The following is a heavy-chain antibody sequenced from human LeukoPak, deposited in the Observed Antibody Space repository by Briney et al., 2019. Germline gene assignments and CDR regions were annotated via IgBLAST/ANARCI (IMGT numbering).Heavy chain of an antibody. CDR3: ARVARYGDYIGGSDY. CDR2: ISNAGSYI. D-gene: IGHD4-17*01. V-gene: IGHV3-21*01. CDR1: GFIFNTYN. J-gene: IGHJ4*02. Sequence: GGSLRLSCAASGFIFNTYNMNWVRQAPGKGLEWVSSISNAGSYIYYADSVKGRFTISRDNAKNSLDLQMDSLRAEDTAVYYCARVARYGDYIGGSDYWGQGALVTVSS.